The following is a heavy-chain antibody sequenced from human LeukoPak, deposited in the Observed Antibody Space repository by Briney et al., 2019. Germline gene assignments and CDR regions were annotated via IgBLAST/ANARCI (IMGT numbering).Heavy chain of an antibody. D-gene: IGHD2-15*01. CDR2: VTDTGGNT. Sequence: GGSLRLSCAASGFTFSSYAMTWVRQAPVKGLEWLSVVTDTGGNTYHADSVKGRFTVSRDNSKNTVYLEMNSLRVEDTAVYYCAKGTVRSCSGPSCYPLDSWGQGTLVTVSS. V-gene: IGHV3-23*01. J-gene: IGHJ4*02. CDR1: GFTFSSYA. CDR3: AKGTVRSCSGPSCYPLDS.